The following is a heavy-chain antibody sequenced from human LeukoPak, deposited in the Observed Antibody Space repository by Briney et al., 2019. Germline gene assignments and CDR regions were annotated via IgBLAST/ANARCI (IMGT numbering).Heavy chain of an antibody. CDR1: GFDFSGYG. CDR3: ARTLGYCSSTNCFLTFDY. V-gene: IGHV3-7*04. CDR2: IKHDGSEK. D-gene: IGHD2-2*01. J-gene: IGHJ4*02. Sequence: GGSLRLSCAASGFDFSGYGMHWVRQAPGKGLEWVANIKHDGSEKYYVDSVKGRFTISRDNAKNSLYLQMNSLRAEDTAVYYCARTLGYCSSTNCFLTFDYWGQGTLVTVSS.